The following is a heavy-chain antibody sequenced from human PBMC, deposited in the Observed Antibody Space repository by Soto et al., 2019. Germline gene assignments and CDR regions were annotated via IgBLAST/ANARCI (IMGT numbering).Heavy chain of an antibody. CDR3: ARGVKI. Sequence: QVHLQESGPGLVKPSQTLSLTCAVSGGSISSGNYYWSWIRQHPGMGLEWIGYISYSGNTYYNPSLKSRVTISVDTSKTQFSLELSSVTTADTAVYYCARGVKIWGQGTLVTVSS. CDR1: GGSISSGNYY. V-gene: IGHV4-31*11. CDR2: ISYSGNT. J-gene: IGHJ4*02.